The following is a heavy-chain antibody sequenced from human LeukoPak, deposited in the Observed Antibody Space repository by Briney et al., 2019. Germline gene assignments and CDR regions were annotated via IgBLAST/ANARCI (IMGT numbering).Heavy chain of an antibody. J-gene: IGHJ3*02. CDR1: GGSINNYY. D-gene: IGHD2-15*01. CDR2: IYTRGST. V-gene: IGHV4-4*07. CDR3: ARGRYCSADICSGGDAFDI. Sequence: SETLSLTCTVSGGSINNYYWSWIRQPAGKGLEWIGRIYTRGSTNYNPSLKSRVTMSVDTSKNQFSLKLSSVAAADTAVYYCARGRYCSADICSGGDAFDIWGQGTMVSVSS.